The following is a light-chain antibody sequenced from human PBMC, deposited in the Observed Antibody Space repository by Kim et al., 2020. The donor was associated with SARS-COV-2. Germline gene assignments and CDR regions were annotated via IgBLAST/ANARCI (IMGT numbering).Light chain of an antibody. V-gene: IGLV4-60*03. CDR2: LEGSGSY. CDR1: SGHSNHI. CDR3: ETWDSRV. Sequence: QPVLTQSSSASASLGSSVKLTCTLSSGHSNHIIAWHQRKPGKAPRCLMSLEGSGSYNRSGSSSGADRYLTFSNLQSEDEADYYCETWDSRVFGGGTQLTVL. J-gene: IGLJ3*02.